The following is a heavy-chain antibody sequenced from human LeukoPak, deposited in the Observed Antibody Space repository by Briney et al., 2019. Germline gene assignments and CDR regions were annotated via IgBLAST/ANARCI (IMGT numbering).Heavy chain of an antibody. CDR2: ISGSGGST. CDR1: GFTFSSHS. CDR3: ARDLNLAKYYYDSSGYWGY. Sequence: GGSLRLSCAASGFTFSSHSMNWVRQAPGKGLEWVSAISGSGGSTYYADSVKGRFTISRDNAKNSLYLQMNSLRAEDTAVYYCARDLNLAKYYYDSSGYWGYWGQGTLVTVSS. D-gene: IGHD3-22*01. V-gene: IGHV3-21*01. J-gene: IGHJ4*02.